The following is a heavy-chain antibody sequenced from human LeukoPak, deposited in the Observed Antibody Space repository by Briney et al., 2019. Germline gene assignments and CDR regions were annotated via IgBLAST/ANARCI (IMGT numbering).Heavy chain of an antibody. CDR3: VWGRQWYFDL. Sequence: PGGSLRLSCAAPGVNVKNNYMSWVRQAPGKGPEWVSVTYSDGYTSFADSVAGRFTFSRDTSRNTKFLQMTSLRVDDSAVYCCVWGRQWYFDLWGRGSLVTVSS. D-gene: IGHD3-16*01. J-gene: IGHJ2*01. CDR2: TYSDGYT. CDR1: GVNVKNNY. V-gene: IGHV3-53*01.